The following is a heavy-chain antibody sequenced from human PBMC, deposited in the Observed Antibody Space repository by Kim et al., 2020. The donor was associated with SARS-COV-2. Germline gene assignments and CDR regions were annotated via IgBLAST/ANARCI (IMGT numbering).Heavy chain of an antibody. V-gene: IGHV3-43*01. Sequence: GGSLRLSCAASGFTFDDYTMHWVRQAPGKGLEWVSLISWDGGSTYYADSVKGRFTISRDNSKNSLYLQMNSLRTEDTALYYCAKDRDYGSGYDYWGQGTLVTVSS. J-gene: IGHJ4*02. CDR2: ISWDGGST. D-gene: IGHD3-10*01. CDR3: AKDRDYGSGYDY. CDR1: GFTFDDYT.